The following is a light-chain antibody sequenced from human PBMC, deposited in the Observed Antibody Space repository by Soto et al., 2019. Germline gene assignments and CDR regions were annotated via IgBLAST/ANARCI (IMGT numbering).Light chain of an antibody. J-gene: IGLJ1*01. V-gene: IGLV2-8*01. CDR1: SSDVGGYNY. CDR2: EVS. Sequence: QSVLTQPPSASGSPGQSVTISCSGTSSDVGGYNYVSWHQQHPGKAPKLMIYEVSKRPSGVPDRFSGSKSGNTASLIVSGLQAEDEADYYCSSYAGSKNFVFGTGTKVTVL. CDR3: SSYAGSKNFV.